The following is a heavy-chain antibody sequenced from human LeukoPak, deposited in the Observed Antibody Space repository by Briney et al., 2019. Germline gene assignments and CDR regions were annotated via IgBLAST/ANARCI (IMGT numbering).Heavy chain of an antibody. V-gene: IGHV3-30*02. J-gene: IGHJ6*02. CDR3: AKDRLLWFGETGMDV. CDR1: GFTFSSYG. D-gene: IGHD3-10*01. CDR2: MWYDGSNK. Sequence: GGSLRLSCAASGFTFSSYGMHWVRQAPGKGLEWVAVMWYDGSNKYYADSVKGRFTISRDNSKNTLYLQMNSLRAEDTAVYYCAKDRLLWFGETGMDVWAEGLRSPSP.